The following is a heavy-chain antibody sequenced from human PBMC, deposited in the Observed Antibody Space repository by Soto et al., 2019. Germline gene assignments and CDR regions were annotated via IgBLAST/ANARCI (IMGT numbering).Heavy chain of an antibody. V-gene: IGHV1-58*01. Sequence: ASVKVSCKASGFTFTSSAVQWVRQARGQRLEWIGWIVVGSGNTNYAQKFQERVTITRDMSTSTAYMELSSLRSEDTAVYYCAADLAYGGLNYYYYYGMDVWGQGTTVTV. D-gene: IGHD4-17*01. J-gene: IGHJ6*02. CDR3: AADLAYGGLNYYYYYGMDV. CDR2: IVVGSGNT. CDR1: GFTFTSSA.